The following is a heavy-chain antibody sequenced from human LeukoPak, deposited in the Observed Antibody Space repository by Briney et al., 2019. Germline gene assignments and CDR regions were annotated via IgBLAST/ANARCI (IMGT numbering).Heavy chain of an antibody. V-gene: IGHV4-61*02. J-gene: IGHJ4*02. CDR3: ARGWLVSDY. D-gene: IGHD6-19*01. Sequence: SQTLSLTCTVSGGSISSGSYYWSWIRQPAGKGLEWIGRIYTSGSTNYNPSLKSRVTISVDTSKNQFSLKLSSVTAADTAVYYCARGWLVSDYWGQGTLVTVSS. CDR2: IYTSGST. CDR1: GGSISSGSYY.